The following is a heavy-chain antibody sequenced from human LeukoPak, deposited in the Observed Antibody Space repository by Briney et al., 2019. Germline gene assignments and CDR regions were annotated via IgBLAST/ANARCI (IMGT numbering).Heavy chain of an antibody. V-gene: IGHV4-34*01. J-gene: IGHJ4*02. CDR1: GGSFSGYY. D-gene: IGHD6-19*01. CDR3: ARGLTGYSSGSYDY. CDR2: INHSGST. Sequence: SETLSLTCAVYGGSFSGYYWSWIRQAPGKGLEWIGEINHSGSTNYNPSLKSRVTISVDTSKNQFSLKLSSVTAADTAVYYCARGLTGYSSGSYDYWGQGTLVTASS.